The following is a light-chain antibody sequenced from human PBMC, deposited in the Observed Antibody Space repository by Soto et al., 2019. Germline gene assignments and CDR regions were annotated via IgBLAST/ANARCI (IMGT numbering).Light chain of an antibody. V-gene: IGKV2-28*01. CDR2: LGS. CDR3: MHTLRTPT. J-gene: IGKJ4*01. CDR1: QSLLHSNGYNY. Sequence: EIVMTQSPVSLPVTPGEPASISCRSSQSLLHSNGYNYSDWYLQKPGQSPQLLIYLGSNRASGVPGRFSGSGSGTDFTLKISRVEAEDVGVYYCMHTLRTPTFGGGTRVEIK.